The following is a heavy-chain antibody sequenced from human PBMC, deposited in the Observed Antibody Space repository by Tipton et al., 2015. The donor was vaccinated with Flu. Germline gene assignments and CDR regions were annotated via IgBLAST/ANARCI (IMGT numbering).Heavy chain of an antibody. Sequence: GSLRLSCEGSGFSFSSFWMSWVRQAPGRGLEWVANTNQDASETHFVDSVKGRFTIFRDNAKNSLYLHINSLRAEDTAVYYCARDNARPSAGFDFWGQGSLLAVSS. CDR2: TNQDASET. D-gene: IGHD2-15*01. CDR3: ARDNARPSAGFDF. J-gene: IGHJ3*01. CDR1: GFSFSSFW. V-gene: IGHV3-7*01.